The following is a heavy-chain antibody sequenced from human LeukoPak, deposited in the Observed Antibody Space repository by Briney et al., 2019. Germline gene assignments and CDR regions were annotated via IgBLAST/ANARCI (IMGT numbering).Heavy chain of an antibody. Sequence: GGSLRLSCAASGFTFSSYSMNWVRQAPGKGLEWVSYISSSSSTIYYADSVKGRFTISRDNSKNTLYLQMNSLRAEDTAVYYCAKVPTFMIVASCFDYWGQGTLVTVSS. CDR3: AKVPTFMIVASCFDY. V-gene: IGHV3-48*01. D-gene: IGHD3-22*01. CDR2: ISSSSSTI. J-gene: IGHJ4*02. CDR1: GFTFSSYS.